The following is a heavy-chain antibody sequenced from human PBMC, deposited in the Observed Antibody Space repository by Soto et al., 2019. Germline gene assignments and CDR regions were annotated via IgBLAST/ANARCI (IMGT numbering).Heavy chain of an antibody. D-gene: IGHD5-12*01. Sequence: GGSLRLSCAASGFTFSSYSMNWVRQAPGKGLEWVSSISGSGGSTYYADSVKGRFTISRDNSKNALYVQMNSLRAEDTAVYYCAKLSGSTYYYYDMDVWGQGTTVTVSS. V-gene: IGHV3-23*01. CDR1: GFTFSSYS. J-gene: IGHJ6*02. CDR3: AKLSGSTYYYYDMDV. CDR2: ISGSGGST.